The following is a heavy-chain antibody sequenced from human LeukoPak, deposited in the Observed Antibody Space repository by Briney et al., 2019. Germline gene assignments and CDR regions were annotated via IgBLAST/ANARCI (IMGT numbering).Heavy chain of an antibody. Sequence: GGSLRLSCAASGFPLSSYAMSWVRQVPGKGLEWVSATSSSDDGTYHADSVRGRVTIYREKFRNTLYLQMNRLSVEDAALYYCARAPVTSCRGAFCYPFDLWGQGVLVTVSS. CDR3: ARAPVTSCRGAFCYPFDL. CDR1: GFPLSSYA. V-gene: IGHV3-23*01. J-gene: IGHJ4*02. D-gene: IGHD2-21*01. CDR2: TSSSDDGT.